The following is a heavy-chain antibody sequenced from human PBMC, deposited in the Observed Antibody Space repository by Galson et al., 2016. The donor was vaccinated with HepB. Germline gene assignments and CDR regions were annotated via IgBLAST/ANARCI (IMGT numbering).Heavy chain of an antibody. CDR1: GASLNSGDFY. CDR2: IYDSGST. J-gene: IGHJ6*02. V-gene: IGHV4-31*03. Sequence: TCTVSGASLNSGDFYWTWIRRPPGKGLEWIGYIYDSGSTFYHPPLKSRFSISMDTSKNPFSLKLTSVTAADTAVYFCARDARWEKGTGLDVWGQGASVTVSS. CDR3: ARDARWEKGTGLDV. D-gene: IGHD1-26*01.